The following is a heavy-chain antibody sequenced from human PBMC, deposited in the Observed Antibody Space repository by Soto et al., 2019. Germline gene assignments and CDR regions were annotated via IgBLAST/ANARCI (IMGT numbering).Heavy chain of an antibody. Sequence: QVQLVESEGGVVQPGRSLRLSCAASGFTFDRYAMHWVRQAPGKGLEWVAVIWFDGSNKYYADSVKGRFTISRDNSKNTVYLLMNSLRAEDTALYYCARVLNYDSTGFDFWGQGTLITVSS. CDR1: GFTFDRYA. V-gene: IGHV3-33*01. CDR2: IWFDGSNK. D-gene: IGHD3-22*01. CDR3: ARVLNYDSTGFDF. J-gene: IGHJ4*02.